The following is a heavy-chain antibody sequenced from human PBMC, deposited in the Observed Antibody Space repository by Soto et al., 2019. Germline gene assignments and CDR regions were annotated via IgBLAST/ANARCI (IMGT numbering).Heavy chain of an antibody. CDR2: IYYSGST. J-gene: IGHJ4*02. CDR3: ARVPLTTVVTFDY. D-gene: IGHD4-17*01. V-gene: IGHV4-61*01. CDR1: GGSVSSGSYY. Sequence: SETLSLTCTVSGGSVSSGSYYWSWIRQPPGKGLEWIGYIYYSGSTNYNPSLKSRVTISVDTSKNQFSLKLSSVTAADTAVYYCARVPLTTVVTFDYWGQGTLVPVSS.